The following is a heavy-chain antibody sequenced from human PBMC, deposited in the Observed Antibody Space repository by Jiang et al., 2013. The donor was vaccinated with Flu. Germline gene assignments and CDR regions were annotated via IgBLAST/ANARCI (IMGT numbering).Heavy chain of an antibody. D-gene: IGHD2-15*01. Sequence: GAEVKKPGSSVKVSCKASGGTFSNYAISWVRQAPGQGLEWMGGIIPIFGTANYAQKFQGRVTITADKSTSTAYMELGSLRSEDTAVYYCARSSPRSGGSYGMDVWGPGATVTVSS. CDR2: IIPIFGTA. V-gene: IGHV1-69*06. J-gene: IGHJ6*02. CDR3: ARSSPRSGGSYGMDV. CDR1: GGTFSNYA.